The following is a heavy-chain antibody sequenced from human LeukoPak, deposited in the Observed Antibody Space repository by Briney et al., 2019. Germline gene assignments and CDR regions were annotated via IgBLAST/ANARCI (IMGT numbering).Heavy chain of an antibody. CDR2: ISGSGGST. V-gene: IGHV3-23*01. Sequence: GGSLRLSCAASGFTFGIYAMSWVRQAPGKGLEWVSAISGSGGSTYYADSVKGRFTISRDNSKNTLYLQMNSLRAEATAVYFCAKDYDAVWGGTDYWGQGTLVTVSS. CDR3: AKDYDAVWGGTDY. D-gene: IGHD3-16*01. J-gene: IGHJ4*02. CDR1: GFTFGIYA.